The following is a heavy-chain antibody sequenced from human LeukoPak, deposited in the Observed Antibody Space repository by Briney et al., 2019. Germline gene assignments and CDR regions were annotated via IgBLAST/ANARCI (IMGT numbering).Heavy chain of an antibody. CDR2: ISSGGST. D-gene: IGHD5-12*01. CDR1: GFTVSSNY. Sequence: GVSLRLSCAASGFTVSSNYMSWVRQAPGKGLEWVSVISSGGSTYYADSVKGRFTISRDNSKNTLYLQMNSLRAEDTAVYYCARESGYDCYFDYWGQGTLVTVSS. J-gene: IGHJ4*02. CDR3: ARESGYDCYFDY. V-gene: IGHV3-53*01.